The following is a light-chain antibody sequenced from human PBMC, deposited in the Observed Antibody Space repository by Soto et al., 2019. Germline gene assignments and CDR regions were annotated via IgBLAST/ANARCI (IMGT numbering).Light chain of an antibody. CDR2: DDS. J-gene: IGLJ3*02. CDR3: QAWDSDSNHVM. CDR1: NIEIKI. Sequence: SYELTQPPSVSVAPRQTARITCGGDNIEIKIVHWYQQRPGQAPVMVLHDDSVRPSGIPERFSGSNSGNTATLTISRVEDGDEADYYCQAWDSDSNHVMFGGGTKVTVL. V-gene: IGLV3-21*02.